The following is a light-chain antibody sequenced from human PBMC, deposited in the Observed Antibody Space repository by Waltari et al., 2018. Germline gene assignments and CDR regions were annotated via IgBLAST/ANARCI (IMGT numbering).Light chain of an antibody. CDR1: QDINRN. Sequence: DIQMNQSPSSLSPSVGDRIMITCRASQDINRNLNWYQKQVGKAPKLLIYGASNLQSGVPSRFSGSGSETDYTLIISSLQPEDSASYFCQQSHSVPYTFGQETKLVIK. CDR2: GAS. CDR3: QQSHSVPYT. V-gene: IGKV1-39*01. J-gene: IGKJ2*01.